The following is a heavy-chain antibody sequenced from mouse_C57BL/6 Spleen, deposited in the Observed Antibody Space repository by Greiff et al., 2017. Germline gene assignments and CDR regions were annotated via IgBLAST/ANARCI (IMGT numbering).Heavy chain of an antibody. D-gene: IGHD1-1*01. J-gene: IGHJ2*01. V-gene: IGHV1-64*01. CDR1: GYTFTSYW. Sequence: QVQLQQPGAELVKPGASVKLSCKASGYTFTSYWMHWVKQRPGQGLEWIGMIHPNSGSTNYNEKFKSKATLTVDKSSSTAYMQLSSLTSEDSAVYYCARSPLYYGSPYFDYWGQGTTLTVSS. CDR3: ARSPLYYGSPYFDY. CDR2: IHPNSGST.